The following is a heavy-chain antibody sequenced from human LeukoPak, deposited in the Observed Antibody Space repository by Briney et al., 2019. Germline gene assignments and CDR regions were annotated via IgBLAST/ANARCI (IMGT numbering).Heavy chain of an antibody. J-gene: IGHJ4*02. D-gene: IGHD3-10*01. CDR1: GFSFSLYG. CDR2: ISGSGGST. CDR3: AKEMGDYGSGSYHY. V-gene: IGHV3-23*01. Sequence: GGSLRLSCGASGFSFSLYGVHWVRQAPGKGLEWVSAISGSGGSTYYADSVKGRFTISRDNSKNTLYLQMNSLRVEDTAVYYCAKEMGDYGSGSYHYWGQGTLVTVSS.